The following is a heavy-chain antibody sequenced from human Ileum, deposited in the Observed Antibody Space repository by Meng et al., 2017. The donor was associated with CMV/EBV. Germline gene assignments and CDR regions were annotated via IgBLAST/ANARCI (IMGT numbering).Heavy chain of an antibody. D-gene: IGHD1-26*01. CDR2: INADGSAK. Sequence: GESLKISCSASGFIFSDYWMSWVRQAPGKGLEWVANINADGSAKYSADSVKGRFTIARDNAKWTLYLQMTSLRVEDTAVYYCAKWVVPPGVGYGLDDWGQGTAVTVSS. CDR1: GFIFSDYW. V-gene: IGHV3-7*01. J-gene: IGHJ6*02. CDR3: AKWVVPPGVGYGLDD.